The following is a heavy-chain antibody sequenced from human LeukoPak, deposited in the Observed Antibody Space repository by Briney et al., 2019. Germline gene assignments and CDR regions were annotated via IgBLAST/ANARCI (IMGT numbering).Heavy chain of an antibody. CDR2: IYYSGST. D-gene: IGHD3-22*01. Sequence: SQTLSLTCTVSGGSISSGGYYWSWIRQHPGKGLEWIGYIYYSGSTYYNPSLKGRVTISVDTSKNQFSLKLSSVTAADTAVYYCAREVYDSSGFDRYYFDYWGQGTLVTVSS. V-gene: IGHV4-31*03. CDR1: GGSISSGGYY. CDR3: AREVYDSSGFDRYYFDY. J-gene: IGHJ4*02.